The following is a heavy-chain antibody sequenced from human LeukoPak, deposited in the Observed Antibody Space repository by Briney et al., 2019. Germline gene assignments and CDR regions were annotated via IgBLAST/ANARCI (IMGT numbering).Heavy chain of an antibody. V-gene: IGHV3-21*06. J-gene: IGHJ6*02. Sequence: APGXXXEWVASISSSSNYIRYADSMKGRVTISRDNAKNSLYLQMDSLRVDDTAVYYRARPLQGSYAMDVWGLGTTVIVSS. CDR2: ISSSSNYI. CDR3: ARPLQGSYAMDV.